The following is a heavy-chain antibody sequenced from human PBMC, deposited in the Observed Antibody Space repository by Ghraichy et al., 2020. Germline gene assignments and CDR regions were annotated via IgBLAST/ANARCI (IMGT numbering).Heavy chain of an antibody. V-gene: IGHV1-18*01. J-gene: IGHJ4*02. D-gene: IGHD2-15*01. CDR2: ISAYNGNT. CDR1: GYTFTSYG. CDR3: ARAVCSGGSCYSFADY. Sequence: ASVKVSCKASGYTFTSYGISWVRQAPGQGLEWMGWISAYNGNTNYAQKLQGRVTMTTDTSTSTAYMELRSLRSDDTAVYYCARAVCSGGSCYSFADYWGQGTLVTVSS.